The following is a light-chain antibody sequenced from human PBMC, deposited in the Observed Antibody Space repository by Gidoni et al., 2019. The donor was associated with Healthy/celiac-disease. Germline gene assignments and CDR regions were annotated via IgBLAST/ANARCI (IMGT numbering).Light chain of an antibody. CDR3: QQSYRTPWT. CDR2: AAA. V-gene: IGKV1-39*01. Sequence: DVQMTRSPSSLSASVGHRVPITCRASQSISSYLNWYQQKPWKAPKLLIYAAASLQRGVPSRFSASGSGTDFTLTISRLQPADFATHHCQQSYRTPWTFGQGTKVEIK. CDR1: QSISSY. J-gene: IGKJ1*01.